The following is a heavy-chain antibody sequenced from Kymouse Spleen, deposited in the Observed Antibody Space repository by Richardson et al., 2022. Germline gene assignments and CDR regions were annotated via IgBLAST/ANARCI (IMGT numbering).Heavy chain of an antibody. V-gene: IGHV3-30*18. CDR3: AKDRDYDFWSGYPNWFDP. CDR2: ISYDGSNK. D-gene: IGHD3-3*01. Sequence: QVQLVESGGGVVQPGRSLRLSCAASGFTFSSYGMHWVRQAPGKGLEWVAVISYDGSNKYYADSVKGRFTISRDNSKNTLYLQMNSLRAEDTAVYYCAKDRDYDFWSGYPNWFDPWGQGTLVTVSS. J-gene: IGHJ5*02. CDR1: GFTFSSYG.